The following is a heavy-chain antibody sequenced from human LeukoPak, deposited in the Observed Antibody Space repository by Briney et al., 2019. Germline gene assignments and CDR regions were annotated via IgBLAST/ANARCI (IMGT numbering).Heavy chain of an antibody. J-gene: IGHJ6*03. Sequence: SETLSLTCTVSGGSISSSSYYWGWIRQPPGKGLEWIGSIYYSGSTYYNPSLKSRVTISVDTSKNQFSLKLSSVTAADTAVYYCARAWQLGLMDVWGKGTTVTVSS. V-gene: IGHV4-39*01. CDR3: ARAWQLGLMDV. D-gene: IGHD6-6*01. CDR1: GGSISSSSYY. CDR2: IYYSGST.